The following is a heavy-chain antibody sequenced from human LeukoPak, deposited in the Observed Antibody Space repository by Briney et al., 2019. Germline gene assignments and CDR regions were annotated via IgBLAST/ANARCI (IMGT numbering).Heavy chain of an antibody. CDR3: AREKRYYDSSGYYHLPGG. V-gene: IGHV1-2*06. J-gene: IGHJ4*02. CDR1: GYTFTGYY. CDR2: INPNSGGT. Sequence: GASVKVSCKASGYTFTGYYMHWVRQAPGQGLEWMGRINPNSGGTNYAQKFQGRVTMTRDTSISTAYMELSRLRSDDTAVYYCAREKRYYDSSGYYHLPGGWGQGTLVTVST. D-gene: IGHD3-22*01.